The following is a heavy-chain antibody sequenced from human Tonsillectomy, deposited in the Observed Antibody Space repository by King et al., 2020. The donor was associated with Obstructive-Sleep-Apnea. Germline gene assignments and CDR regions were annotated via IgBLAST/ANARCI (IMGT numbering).Heavy chain of an antibody. CDR3: ARDRGYSGYDLDYYYYYGMDV. Sequence: VQLQESGPGLVKPSQTLSLTCTVSGGSISSGGYYWSWIRPHPGKGLEWIGYIYYSGSTYYNPSLKSRVTFSVDTSKNQLSLKLGSVTAADTAVYYCARDRGYSGYDLDYYYYYGMDVWGQGTTVTVSS. CDR2: IYYSGST. D-gene: IGHD5-12*01. V-gene: IGHV4-31*03. CDR1: GGSISSGGYY. J-gene: IGHJ6*02.